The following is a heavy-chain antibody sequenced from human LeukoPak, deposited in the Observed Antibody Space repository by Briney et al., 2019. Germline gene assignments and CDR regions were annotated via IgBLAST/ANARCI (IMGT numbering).Heavy chain of an antibody. Sequence: ASKTLSLTCAAYGGSFSGYYWSWIRQRPGKRLEWIGEINHSGSTNYNPSLKSRVTISVDTSKNQFSLKLSSVTAADTAVYYCARRGYSYGLAYWGQGTLVTVSS. CDR2: INHSGST. J-gene: IGHJ4*02. CDR3: ARRGYSYGLAY. D-gene: IGHD5-18*01. V-gene: IGHV4-34*01. CDR1: GGSFSGYY.